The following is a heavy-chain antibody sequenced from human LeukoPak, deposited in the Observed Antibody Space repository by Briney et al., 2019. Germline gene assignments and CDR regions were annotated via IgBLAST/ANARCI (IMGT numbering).Heavy chain of an antibody. Sequence: SVKVSCKASGGTFSSYAISWVRQAPGRGLEWMGRIIPIFGTANYAQKFQGRVTITTDESTSTAYMELSSLRSEDTAVYYCASKLFRKYDILIDYWGQGTLVTVSS. CDR1: GGTFSSYA. D-gene: IGHD3-9*01. CDR3: ASKLFRKYDILIDY. J-gene: IGHJ4*02. CDR2: IIPIFGTA. V-gene: IGHV1-69*05.